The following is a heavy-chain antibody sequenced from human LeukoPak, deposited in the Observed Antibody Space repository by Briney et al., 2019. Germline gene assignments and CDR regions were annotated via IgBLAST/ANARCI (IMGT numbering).Heavy chain of an antibody. CDR1: GGIFSSYA. CDR2: IIPILGIA. J-gene: IGHJ4*02. CDR3: ARDLPPYYFDY. Sequence: SVKVSYKASGGIFSSYAISWVRQAPGQGLEWMGRIIPILGIANYAQKFQGRVTITADKSTSTAYMDLSSLRSEDTAVYYCARDLPPYYFDYWGQGTLVTVPS. V-gene: IGHV1-69*04.